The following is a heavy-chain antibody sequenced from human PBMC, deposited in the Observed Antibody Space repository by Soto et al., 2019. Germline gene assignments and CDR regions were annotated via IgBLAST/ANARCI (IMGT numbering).Heavy chain of an antibody. D-gene: IGHD4-17*01. J-gene: IGHJ4*02. CDR3: AKDRNEGPVTTQGY. V-gene: IGHV3-30*18. CDR1: GFTFSSYG. CDR2: ISYDGSNK. Sequence: ESVGGVVQPGRSLRLSCAASGFTFSSYGMHWVRQAPGKGLEWVAVISYDGSNKYYADSVKGRFTISRDNSKNTLYLQMNSLRAEDTAVYYCAKDRNEGPVTTQGYWGQGTLVTVSS.